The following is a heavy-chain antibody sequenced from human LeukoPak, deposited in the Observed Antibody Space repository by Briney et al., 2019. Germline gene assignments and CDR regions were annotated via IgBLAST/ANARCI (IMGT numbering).Heavy chain of an antibody. Sequence: SETLSLTCTVSGGSISGSDYCWGWIRQPPGKGLEWIGNIHSDGRTYYHPSLNSRAAISVDTSKNQFSLKLSSVTAADTAVYYCARGVQQWPYYYDYWGQGTLVTVSS. J-gene: IGHJ4*02. CDR3: ARGVQQWPYYYDY. CDR1: GGSISGSDYC. CDR2: IHSDGRT. D-gene: IGHD6-19*01. V-gene: IGHV4-39*07.